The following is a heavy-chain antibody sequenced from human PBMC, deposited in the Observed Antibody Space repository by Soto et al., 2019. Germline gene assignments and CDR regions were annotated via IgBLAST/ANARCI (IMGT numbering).Heavy chain of an antibody. J-gene: IGHJ4*02. V-gene: IGHV1-8*01. CDR3: AWWSDYGGFDY. CDR2: MNPNSGHT. CDR1: GYTFTTYD. D-gene: IGHD4-17*01. Sequence: GSSVKVSCKASGYTFTTYDIYWVRQGTGQGLEWMGWMNPNSGHTGYAQKFQGRVTMTTDTSISTADMELSSLRSDDTAVYYCAWWSDYGGFDYWGQGTLVTVSS.